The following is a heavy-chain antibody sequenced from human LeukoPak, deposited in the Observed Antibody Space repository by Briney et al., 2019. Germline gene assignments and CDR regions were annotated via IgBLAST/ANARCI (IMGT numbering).Heavy chain of an antibody. D-gene: IGHD3-22*01. J-gene: IGHJ5*02. CDR3: ARSHYYDSSGYPNWFDP. CDR1: GFTFSSYG. CDR2: IWYDGSNK. V-gene: IGHV3-33*01. Sequence: PGGSLRLSCAASGFTFSSYGMHWVRQAPGKGLEWVAVIWYDGSNKYYADSVKGRFTISRDNSKNTLYLQMNSLRAEDTGVYYCARSHYYDSSGYPNWFDPWGQGTLVTVSS.